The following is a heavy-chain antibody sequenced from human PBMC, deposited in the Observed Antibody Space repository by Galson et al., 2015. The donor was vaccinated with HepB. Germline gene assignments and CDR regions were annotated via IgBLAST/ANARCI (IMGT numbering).Heavy chain of an antibody. CDR2: ISSSSSHI. CDR3: ASLATWYSSSSQKVY. J-gene: IGHJ4*02. CDR1: GFTFSSYS. D-gene: IGHD6-6*01. Sequence: SLRLSCAASGFTFSSYSMNWVRQAPGKGLEWVSSISSSSSHIYYADSVKGRFTISRDNAKNSLYLQMNSLRAEDTAVCYCASLATWYSSSSQKVYWGQGTLVTVSS. V-gene: IGHV3-21*01.